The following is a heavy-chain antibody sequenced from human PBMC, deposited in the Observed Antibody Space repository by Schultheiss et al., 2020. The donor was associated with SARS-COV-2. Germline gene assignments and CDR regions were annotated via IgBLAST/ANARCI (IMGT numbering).Heavy chain of an antibody. CDR3: ARDHLEAYYDSSGYPYGMDV. V-gene: IGHV3-23*01. D-gene: IGHD3-22*01. J-gene: IGHJ6*02. Sequence: GGSLRLSCAASGFTFSSYAMSWVRQAPGKGLEWVSAISGSGGSTYYADSVKGRFTISRDNSKNTLYLQMNSLRAEDTAVYYCARDHLEAYYDSSGYPYGMDVWGQGTTVTVSS. CDR2: ISGSGGST. CDR1: GFTFSSYA.